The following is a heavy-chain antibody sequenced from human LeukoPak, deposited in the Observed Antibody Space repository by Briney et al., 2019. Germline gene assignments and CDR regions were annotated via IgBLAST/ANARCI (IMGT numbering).Heavy chain of an antibody. CDR2: ISYDGSNK. D-gene: IGHD4-17*01. Sequence: GGSQRLPCEASGLTFSIYSMMCVRGAPGRGLDWVAVISYDGSNKYYADSVKGRFTISRDNSKHPLYLQMNSLRAEDTAVYSWAREGIDDYGDPKDAFDIWGQGSMVTVSS. CDR3: AREGIDDYGDPKDAFDI. J-gene: IGHJ3*02. V-gene: IGHV3-30*03. CDR1: GLTFSIYS.